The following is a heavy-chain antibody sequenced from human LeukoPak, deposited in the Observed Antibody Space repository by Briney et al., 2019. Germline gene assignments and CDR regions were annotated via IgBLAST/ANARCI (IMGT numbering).Heavy chain of an antibody. CDR1: GYTFTSHY. CDR3: AREGGGVVTNNWFDP. D-gene: IGHD3-3*01. J-gene: IGHJ5*02. Sequence: ASVKVSCKASGYTFTSHYMHWVRQAPGQGLEWMGIINPSGGSTSYAQKFQGRVTMTRDTSTSTVYMELSSLRSEDTAVYYCAREGGGVVTNNWFDPWGQGTLVTVSS. V-gene: IGHV1-46*01. CDR2: INPSGGST.